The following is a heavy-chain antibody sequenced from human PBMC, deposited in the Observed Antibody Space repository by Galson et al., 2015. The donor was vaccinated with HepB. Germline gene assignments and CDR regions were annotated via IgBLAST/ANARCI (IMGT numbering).Heavy chain of an antibody. CDR3: AKEPPYCGGDCYSVSDV. J-gene: IGHJ4*02. CDR1: GFTFRTYA. Sequence: SLRLSCAASGFTFRTYARTWVRQAPGKGLEWGPVSSGSGATTFYADSGKGRFIIYRDNSKNTVYLQMNSLRADDTAIYYCAKEPPYCGGDCYSVSDVWGQGTLVTVSS. CDR2: SSGSGATT. D-gene: IGHD2-21*02. V-gene: IGHV3-23*01.